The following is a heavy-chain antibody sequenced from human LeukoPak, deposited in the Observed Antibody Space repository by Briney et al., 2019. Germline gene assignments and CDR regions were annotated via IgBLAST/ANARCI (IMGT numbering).Heavy chain of an antibody. V-gene: IGHV1-2*02. Sequence: GASVKVSCKASGYTFTGYYMHWVRQAPGQGLEWMGWINPNSGGTNYAQKFQGRVTMTRDTTISTAYMELSSLRSEDTAVYYCARESQWELRGELDYWGQGTLVTVPS. CDR3: ARESQWELRGELDY. CDR1: GYTFTGYY. CDR2: INPNSGGT. J-gene: IGHJ4*02. D-gene: IGHD1-26*01.